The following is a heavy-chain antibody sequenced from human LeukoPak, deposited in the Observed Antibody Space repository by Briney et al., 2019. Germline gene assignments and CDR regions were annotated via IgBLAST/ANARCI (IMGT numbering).Heavy chain of an antibody. CDR3: ARRGRYSGYDLDY. CDR1: GGSFSGYY. Sequence: SETLSLTCAVYGGSFSGYYWSWIRQPPGKGLEWIGYIYYSGSTNYNPSLKSRVTISVDTSKNQFSLKLSSVTAADTAVYYCARRGRYSGYDLDYWGQGTLVTVSS. J-gene: IGHJ4*02. V-gene: IGHV4-59*08. D-gene: IGHD5-12*01. CDR2: IYYSGST.